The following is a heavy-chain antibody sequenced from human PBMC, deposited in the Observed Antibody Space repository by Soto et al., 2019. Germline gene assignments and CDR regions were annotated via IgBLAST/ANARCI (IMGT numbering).Heavy chain of an antibody. D-gene: IGHD3-9*01. J-gene: IGHJ6*02. CDR1: GYTFTNYY. CDR3: ARGVNYDVLTGPKYYGMDV. Sequence: ASVKASCKSSGYTFTNYYMHWVRQAPGQGLEWLGIINPVGGTTSYAQKFQGRVTLTRDTSTSTVYLEMSSLTSEDTAVYFCARGVNYDVLTGPKYYGMDVWGQGTTVTVSS. CDR2: INPVGGTT. V-gene: IGHV1-46*01.